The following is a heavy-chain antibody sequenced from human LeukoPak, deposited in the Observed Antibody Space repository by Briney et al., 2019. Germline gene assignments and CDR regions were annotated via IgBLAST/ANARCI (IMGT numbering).Heavy chain of an antibody. D-gene: IGHD3-22*01. CDR2: VRFDGNKN. J-gene: IGHJ1*01. CDR3: AKEFSPFDSSGYYGFFQH. CDR1: GFTFSSYG. Sequence: GGSLRPSCVVSGFTFSSYGLHWVRQAPGKGLEWVAFVRFDGNKNYYADSVRGRFIISRDNSKNTLHLAMNSLRTEDTAVYYCAKEFSPFDSSGYYGFFQHWGQGTLVTVSS. V-gene: IGHV3-30*02.